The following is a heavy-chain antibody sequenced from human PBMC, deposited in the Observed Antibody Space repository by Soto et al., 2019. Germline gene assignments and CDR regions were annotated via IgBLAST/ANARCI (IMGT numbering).Heavy chain of an antibody. J-gene: IGHJ4*02. CDR2: ISGSTSGT. CDR1: GFAFSSYA. V-gene: IGHV3-23*01. D-gene: IGHD4-17*01. CDR3: AKEIYSTTTVTTCAY. Sequence: GSLRLSCAASGFAFSSYAMSWVRQAPGKGLEWVSSISGSTSGTYYADAVKGRFTISRDNSKNTLYLQMNSLRAEDTAVYYCAKEIYSTTTVTTCAYWGQGTLVTVSS.